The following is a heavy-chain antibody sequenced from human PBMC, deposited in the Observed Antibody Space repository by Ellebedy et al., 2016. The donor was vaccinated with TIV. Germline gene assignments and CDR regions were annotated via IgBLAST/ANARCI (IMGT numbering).Heavy chain of an antibody. CDR3: ARAGRDGYKFLLGYFHGLDV. Sequence: ASVKVSCKASGYTFTGYYLYWVRQAPGQGLEFLGFINPNTGGTNYAQKFQGRVTMTRDMSLTTAYMEVSNLRSDDTAVYYCARAGRDGYKFLLGYFHGLDVWGQGTTVIASS. CDR2: INPNTGGT. D-gene: IGHD5-24*01. V-gene: IGHV1-2*02. CDR1: GYTFTGYY. J-gene: IGHJ6*02.